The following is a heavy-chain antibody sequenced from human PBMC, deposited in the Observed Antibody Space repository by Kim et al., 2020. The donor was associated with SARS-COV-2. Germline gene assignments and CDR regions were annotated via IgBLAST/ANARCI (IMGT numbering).Heavy chain of an antibody. CDR1: GFTFSSYW. Sequence: GGSLRLSCAASGFTFSSYWMHWVRQAPGKGLVWVSRINSDGSSTSYADSVKGRFTISRDNAKNTLYLQMNSLRAEDTAVYYCASASRYGDFNYYYYYGMDVWGQGTTVTVSS. V-gene: IGHV3-74*01. D-gene: IGHD4-17*01. J-gene: IGHJ6*02. CDR2: INSDGSST. CDR3: ASASRYGDFNYYYYYGMDV.